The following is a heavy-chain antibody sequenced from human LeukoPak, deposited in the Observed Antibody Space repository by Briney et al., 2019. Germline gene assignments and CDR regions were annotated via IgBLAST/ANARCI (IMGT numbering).Heavy chain of an antibody. Sequence: HPGGSLRLSCTASGSTFSTYPMTWVRQAPGQGLEWVSVISGNSVTIYYADSVKGRFTISRDNSKNTLYLQMYSLRAEDTAVYYCAKILSGTYSFDLWGQGTLVTVSS. D-gene: IGHD1-26*01. V-gene: IGHV3-23*01. CDR1: GSTFSTYP. J-gene: IGHJ4*02. CDR2: ISGNSVTI. CDR3: AKILSGTYSFDL.